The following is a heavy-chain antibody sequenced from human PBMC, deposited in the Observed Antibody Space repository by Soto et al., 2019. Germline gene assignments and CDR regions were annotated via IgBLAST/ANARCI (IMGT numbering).Heavy chain of an antibody. J-gene: IGHJ5*02. CDR1: AYTFTSYY. D-gene: IGHD6-13*01. CDR2: VNASGVST. Sequence: GASVKVSCKASAYTFTSYYMHWVRQAPGQGLERMGRVNASGVSTSYAEKFQGRVTRTRDTYTSTVYMELSSLRSEDTAVYYCARDLHPFSGYSSSWYFEWFDPWGQGTLVTVSS. V-gene: IGHV1-46*01. CDR3: ARDLHPFSGYSSSWYFEWFDP.